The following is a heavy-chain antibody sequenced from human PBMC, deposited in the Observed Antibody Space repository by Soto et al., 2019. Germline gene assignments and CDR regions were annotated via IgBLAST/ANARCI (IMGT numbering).Heavy chain of an antibody. CDR2: IIPIFGTA. CDR1: GGTFSSYA. CDR3: ARENGNYYDSSGPDAFDI. J-gene: IGHJ3*02. D-gene: IGHD3-22*01. V-gene: IGHV1-69*13. Sequence: GISAKVCCKASGGTFSSYAISCVRQAPGQGLEWMGGIIPIFGTANYAQKFQGRVTITADESTSTAYMELSSLRSEDTAVYYCARENGNYYDSSGPDAFDIWGQGTMVTVSS.